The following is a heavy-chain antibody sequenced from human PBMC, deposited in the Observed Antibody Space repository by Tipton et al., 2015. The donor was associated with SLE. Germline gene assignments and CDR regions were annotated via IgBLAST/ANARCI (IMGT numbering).Heavy chain of an antibody. CDR2: IYYTGST. J-gene: IGHJ4*02. V-gene: IGHV4-59*08. CDR1: GCSISSYY. D-gene: IGHD3-10*01. CDR3: ARLLGPQEGVQGVINEVDY. Sequence: TLSLTCTVSGCSISSYYWSWIRQTPGKGLEWIGYIYYTGSTKFNPSLKSRVSISLDTSKNQFSLTLSSVTAADTAVYYCARLLGPQEGVQGVINEVDYWGQGTLVTVSS.